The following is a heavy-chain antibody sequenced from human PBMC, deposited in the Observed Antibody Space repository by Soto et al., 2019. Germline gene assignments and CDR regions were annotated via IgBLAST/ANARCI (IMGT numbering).Heavy chain of an antibody. CDR2: INSDGSST. D-gene: IGHD2-8*01. CDR3: ARVEGIGYCTNGVYTYFDY. V-gene: IGHV3-74*01. Sequence: PGGSLRLSCAASGFTFSSYWMHWVRQAPGKGLVWVSRINSDGSSTSYADSVKGRFTISRDNAKNTLYLQMNSLRAEDTAVYYCARVEGIGYCTNGVYTYFDYWGQGTLVTVSS. J-gene: IGHJ4*02. CDR1: GFTFSSYW.